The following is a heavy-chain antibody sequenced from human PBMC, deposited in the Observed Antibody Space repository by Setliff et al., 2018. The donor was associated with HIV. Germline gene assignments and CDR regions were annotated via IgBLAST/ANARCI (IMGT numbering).Heavy chain of an antibody. J-gene: IGHJ6*03. CDR1: GFTAYSYY. CDR3: VRNGNYYYYMDV. Sequence: GESLKISCAASGFTAYSYYMSWVRQAPGKGLEWVSVIYSDGNTYYADSVKGRFTVSRDNSKNTLHLQMNSLRGEDTAVYYCVRNGNYYYYMDVWGKGTTVTVSS. CDR2: IYSDGNT. V-gene: IGHV3-66*02.